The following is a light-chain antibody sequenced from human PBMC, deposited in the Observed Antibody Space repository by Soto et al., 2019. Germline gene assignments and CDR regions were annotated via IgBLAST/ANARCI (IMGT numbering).Light chain of an antibody. CDR1: SSDIGGYKY. J-gene: IGLJ1*01. Sequence: QSVLTQPASVSGSPGQSITISCTGTSSDIGGYKYVSWYQQHPGKAPKLMIYDVSNRPSGVSNRFSGSKSGNTATLTISGLQGEYEAEYSCISDPGGSTYVFGTGTKLTVL. V-gene: IGLV2-14*01. CDR3: ISDPGGSTYV. CDR2: DVS.